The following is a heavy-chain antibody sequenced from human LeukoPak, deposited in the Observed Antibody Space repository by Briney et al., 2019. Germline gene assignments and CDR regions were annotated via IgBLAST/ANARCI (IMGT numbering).Heavy chain of an antibody. Sequence: GGSLRLSCAASGFTLSNALMSCVRPAPGKGLEWVGRIISKTDGGTTDYAAPVKGRFTISRDDSKNTLYLQRNSLKTEDTAVYYCTTDMTYDYVWGSYRYTGRYFDYWGQGTLVTVSS. CDR1: GFTLSNAL. D-gene: IGHD3-16*02. J-gene: IGHJ4*02. CDR2: IISKTDGGTT. CDR3: TTDMTYDYVWGSYRYTGRYFDY. V-gene: IGHV3-15*01.